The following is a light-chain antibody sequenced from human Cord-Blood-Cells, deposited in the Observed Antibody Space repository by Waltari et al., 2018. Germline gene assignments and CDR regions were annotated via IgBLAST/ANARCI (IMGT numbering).Light chain of an antibody. J-gene: IGKJ2*03. CDR2: AAS. CDR3: QQSYSTPYS. V-gene: IGKV1-39*01. Sequence: QMTQPPSSLSASVGERVTITCRASQSISSYLNWYQQKPGKAPKLLIYAASSLQSGVPSRFSGSGSGTDFTLTISSLQPEDFATYYCQQSYSTPYSFGQGTKLEIK. CDR1: QSISSY.